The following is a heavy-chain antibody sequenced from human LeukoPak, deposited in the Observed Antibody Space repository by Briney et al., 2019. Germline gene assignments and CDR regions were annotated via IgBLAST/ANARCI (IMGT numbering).Heavy chain of an antibody. D-gene: IGHD2-2*02. CDR1: GFTFSNYA. CDR3: AKQGAYTTPDHSDY. Sequence: GGSLRLSCAASGFTFSNYAMSWVRQAPGKGLEWVSTISGTGGNTYYADSVKGRFTISKNISQSTLYLQMNSLRADDTAVYYCAKQGAYTTPDHSDYWGQGTLVTVSS. J-gene: IGHJ4*02. CDR2: ISGTGGNT. V-gene: IGHV3-23*01.